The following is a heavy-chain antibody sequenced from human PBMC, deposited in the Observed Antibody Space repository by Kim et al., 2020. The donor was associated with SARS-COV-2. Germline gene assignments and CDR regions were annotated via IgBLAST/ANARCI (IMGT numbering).Heavy chain of an antibody. D-gene: IGHD3-10*01. CDR2: ISYDGSNK. CDR3: AKGGPENSYYYGSGSYIPDFDY. J-gene: IGHJ4*02. V-gene: IGHV3-30*18. CDR1: GFTFSSYG. Sequence: GGSLRLSCAASGFTFSSYGMHWVRQAPGKGLEWVAVISYDGSNKYYADSVKGRFTISRDNSKNTLYLQMNSLRAEDTAVYYCAKGGPENSYYYGSGSYIPDFDYWGQGTLVTVSS.